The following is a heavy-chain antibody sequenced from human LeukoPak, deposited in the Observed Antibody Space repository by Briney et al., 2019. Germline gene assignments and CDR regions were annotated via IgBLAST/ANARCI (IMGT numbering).Heavy chain of an antibody. Sequence: GGSLRLSCAASGFTFTSYSTSWGPQAPGKGLEWVSSITTSSTYISYADSVKGRFTISRDNAKNSLYLQMNSLRAEDTAVYYCARGKYSSGWFDYWGQGTLVTVSS. CDR1: GFTFTSYS. CDR2: ITTSSTYI. J-gene: IGHJ4*02. CDR3: ARGKYSSGWFDY. V-gene: IGHV3-21*01. D-gene: IGHD6-19*01.